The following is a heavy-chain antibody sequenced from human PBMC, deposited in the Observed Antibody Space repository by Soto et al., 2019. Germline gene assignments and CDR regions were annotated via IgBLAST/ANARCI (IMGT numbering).Heavy chain of an antibody. CDR2: IYWDHDK. CDR1: GFSLTTSGVG. V-gene: IGHV2-5*02. Sequence: QITLKESGPALVKPTQTLTLTCTFSGFSLTTSGVGVGWIRQPPGKALEWLAIIYWDHDKGYSPSLKSKITIPKDTSKNQVGLTMTNMDPADTATYFCAHRTTTVTWWFDPWGQGTLVTVSS. D-gene: IGHD4-17*01. CDR3: AHRTTTVTWWFDP. J-gene: IGHJ5*02.